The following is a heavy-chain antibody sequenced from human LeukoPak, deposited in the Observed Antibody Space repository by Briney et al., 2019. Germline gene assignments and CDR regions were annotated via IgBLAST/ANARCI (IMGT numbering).Heavy chain of an antibody. J-gene: IGHJ4*02. V-gene: IGHV4-59*01. CDR2: IYYSGST. CDR3: ARSSVEMATISSFDY. CDR1: GGSISSYY. Sequence: SETLSLTCTVSGGSISSYYWSWIRQPPGKGLEWIGYIYYSGSTNYNPSLKSRVTISVDTSKNQFSLKLSSVTAADTAVYYCARSSVEMATISSFDYWGQGTLVTVSS. D-gene: IGHD5-24*01.